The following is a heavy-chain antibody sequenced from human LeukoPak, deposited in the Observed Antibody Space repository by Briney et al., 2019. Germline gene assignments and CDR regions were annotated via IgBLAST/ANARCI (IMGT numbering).Heavy chain of an antibody. CDR1: GFTVSTNY. D-gene: IGHD6-19*01. Sequence: GGSLRLSCAASGFTVSTNYMSWVRQAPGKGLEWVSAISGSGGSTYYADSVKGRFTISRDNSKNTLYLQMNSLRAEDTAVYYCAKDQAQWLAFDYWGQGTLVTVSS. CDR2: ISGSGGST. CDR3: AKDQAQWLAFDY. J-gene: IGHJ4*02. V-gene: IGHV3-23*01.